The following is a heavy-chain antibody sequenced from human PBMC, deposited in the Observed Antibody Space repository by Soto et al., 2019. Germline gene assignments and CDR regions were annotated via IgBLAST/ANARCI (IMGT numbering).Heavy chain of an antibody. CDR1: GYTFTSYG. CDR2: ISAYNGNT. Sequence: ASVKVSFKASGYTFTSYGISWVRQAPGQGLEWMGWISAYNGNTNYAQKLQGRVTMTTDTSTSTAYMELRSLRSDDTAVYYCARDDYCSGGSCYGFYYYYYGMDVWGQGTTVTVSS. CDR3: ARDDYCSGGSCYGFYYYYYGMDV. J-gene: IGHJ6*02. V-gene: IGHV1-18*04. D-gene: IGHD2-15*01.